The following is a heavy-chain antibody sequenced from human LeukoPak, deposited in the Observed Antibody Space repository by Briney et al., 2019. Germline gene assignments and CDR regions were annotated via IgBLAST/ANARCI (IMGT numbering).Heavy chain of an antibody. CDR2: ITSGSSYI. CDR3: AKYRLVWLPAPVFDY. Sequence: GGSLRLSCAASGFTFSSYNMNWVRQAPGKGLEWVSSITSGSSYIYYADSVKGRFTISRDNAKNSLYLQMNSLRAEDTAVYYCAKYRLVWLPAPVFDYWGQGILVTVSS. D-gene: IGHD5-24*01. J-gene: IGHJ4*02. V-gene: IGHV3-21*01. CDR1: GFTFSSYN.